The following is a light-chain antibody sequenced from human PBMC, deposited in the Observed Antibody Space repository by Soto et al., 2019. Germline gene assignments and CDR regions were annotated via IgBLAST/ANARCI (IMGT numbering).Light chain of an antibody. CDR2: GAD. V-gene: IGKV3-20*01. CDR1: QSVSSSY. CDR3: QQYGSSPGT. J-gene: IGKJ2*01. Sequence: EIVLTQSPGTLSLSPGERATLSCRASQSVSSSYLAWYQQKPGQAPRLLIYGADSSATGIPDRFSGSGSGTDFSITISRLEPEDFAVYYCQQYGSSPGTFGQGTKLEIK.